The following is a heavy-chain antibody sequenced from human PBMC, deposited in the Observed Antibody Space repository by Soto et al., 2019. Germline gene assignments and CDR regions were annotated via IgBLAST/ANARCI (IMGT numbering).Heavy chain of an antibody. J-gene: IGHJ6*02. CDR2: VLSSGTT. Sequence: SETLSLTCTVSGDSISSGNKYWSWIRQPPGKGLEWIGHVLSSGTTYYNPSLKGRVSISLDASENQFSLKFASVTDADSAVYYCARVPSPFDYYYAMDVWGQGTTVTVSS. D-gene: IGHD3-16*01. CDR1: GDSISSGNKY. CDR3: ARVPSPFDYYYAMDV. V-gene: IGHV4-30-4*01.